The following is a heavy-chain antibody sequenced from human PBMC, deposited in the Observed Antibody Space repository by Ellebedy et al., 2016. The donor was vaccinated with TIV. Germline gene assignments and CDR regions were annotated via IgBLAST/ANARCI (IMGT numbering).Heavy chain of an antibody. V-gene: IGHV1-24*01. J-gene: IGHJ3*02. CDR3: ATALIMITFGGVIVRRDDAFDI. CDR2: FDPEDGET. Sequence: ASVTVSCKVSGYTFTDLSMHWVRQAPGKGLEWMGGFDPEDGETIYAQKFQGRVTMTEDTSTDTAYMELSSLRSEDTAVYYCATALIMITFGGVIVRRDDAFDIWGQGTMVTVSS. D-gene: IGHD3-16*02. CDR1: GYTFTDLS.